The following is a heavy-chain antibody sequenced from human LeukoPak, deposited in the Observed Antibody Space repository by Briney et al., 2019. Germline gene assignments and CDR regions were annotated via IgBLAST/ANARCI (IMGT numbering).Heavy chain of an antibody. CDR3: ARPAAAGPEYFQH. Sequence: TPSETLSLTCAVYGGSFSGYYWSWIRQPPGKGLEWIGEINHSGSTNYNPSLKSRVTISVDTSKNQFSLKLSSVTAADTAVYYCARPAAAGPEYFQHWGQGTLVTVSS. D-gene: IGHD6-13*01. V-gene: IGHV4-34*01. CDR1: GGSFSGYY. CDR2: INHSGST. J-gene: IGHJ1*01.